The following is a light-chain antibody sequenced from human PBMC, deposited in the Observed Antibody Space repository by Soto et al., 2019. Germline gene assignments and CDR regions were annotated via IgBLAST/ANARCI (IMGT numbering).Light chain of an antibody. CDR3: QRFGTSPPWT. Sequence: ESVLTQSPGALSLSPGERATLSCRAIQSLSSSYLAWYQQKPGQAPRLLIYGTSIRATGIPDRFSGSGSGTDFTLTITRLEPEDFAVYYCQRFGTSPPWTFGQGTKVDI. V-gene: IGKV3-20*01. CDR2: GTS. CDR1: QSLSSSY. J-gene: IGKJ1*01.